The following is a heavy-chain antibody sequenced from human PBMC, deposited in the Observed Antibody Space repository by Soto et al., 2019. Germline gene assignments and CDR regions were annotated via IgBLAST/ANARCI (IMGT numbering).Heavy chain of an antibody. CDR1: GGSISSYY. CDR3: ARHNYGSGSTYFDY. J-gene: IGHJ4*02. Sequence: SETLSLTSTVSGGSISSYYWSWIRQPPGKGLEWIGYIYHSGSSNYNPSLKSRVTILLDTSKNQLSLKLSSVTAADTAVYYCARHNYGSGSTYFDYWGQGTLVTVS. D-gene: IGHD3-10*01. V-gene: IGHV4-59*08. CDR2: IYHSGSS.